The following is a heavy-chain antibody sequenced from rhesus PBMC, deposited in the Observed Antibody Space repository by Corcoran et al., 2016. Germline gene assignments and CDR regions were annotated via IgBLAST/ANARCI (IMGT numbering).Heavy chain of an antibody. V-gene: IGHV3S5*01. CDR1: GFTFSSYG. CDR2: INSGGDST. J-gene: IGHJ4*01. CDR3: AKWDYNIWTGSY. Sequence: EVQLVETGGGLVQPGGSLKLSCAASGFTFSSYGMSWVRQATGKGLEGFTSINSGGDSTYYAYSVKGRLTISRDYSKNTLSLQMNSLRAEDTAVYYCAKWDYNIWTGSYWGQGVLVTVSS. D-gene: IGHD3-3*01.